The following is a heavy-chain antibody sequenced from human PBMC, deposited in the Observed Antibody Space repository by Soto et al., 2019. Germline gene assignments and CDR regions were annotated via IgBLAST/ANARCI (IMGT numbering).Heavy chain of an antibody. Sequence: ASVKVSCKASGYTFTSYYMHWLRLAPGQGLEWMGRINPNNGNTSYAQKLQGRVTMTTDTSTSTAYMELRSLRSDDTAVYYCAREVVPAASVAFDYWGQGTLVTVSS. CDR1: GYTFTSYY. V-gene: IGHV1-18*01. CDR3: AREVVPAASVAFDY. CDR2: INPNNGNT. J-gene: IGHJ4*02. D-gene: IGHD2-2*01.